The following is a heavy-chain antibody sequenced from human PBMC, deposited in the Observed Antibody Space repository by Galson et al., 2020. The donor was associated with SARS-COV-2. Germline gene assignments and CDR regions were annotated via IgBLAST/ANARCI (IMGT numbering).Heavy chain of an antibody. J-gene: IGHJ6*02. V-gene: IGHV1-69*13. Sequence: SVKVSCKAYGGTFSSYAISWVRQAPGQGLEWMGGLVPVFGTAEYAQKIQGRVTTTAAESTSTAYMELSSLRSEDTAVYFCARKSYDSSGYQNYYYYFGMDLWGQGTTVTV. CDR2: LVPVFGTA. D-gene: IGHD3-22*01. CDR3: ARKSYDSSGYQNYYYYFGMDL. CDR1: GGTFSSYA.